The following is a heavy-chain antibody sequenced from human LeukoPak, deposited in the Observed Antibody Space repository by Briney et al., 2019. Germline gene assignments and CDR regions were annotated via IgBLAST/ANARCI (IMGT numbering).Heavy chain of an antibody. CDR2: IYYSGST. D-gene: IGHD3-10*01. CDR1: GGSISSGGYS. J-gene: IGHJ4*02. Sequence: PSETLSLTCAVSGGSISSGGYSWSWIRQPPGKGLEWIGYIYYSGSTNYNPSLKSRVTISVDTSKNQFSLKLSSVTAADTAVYYCARGWFGELFALSYFDYWGQGTLVTVSS. CDR3: ARGWFGELFALSYFDY. V-gene: IGHV4-61*08.